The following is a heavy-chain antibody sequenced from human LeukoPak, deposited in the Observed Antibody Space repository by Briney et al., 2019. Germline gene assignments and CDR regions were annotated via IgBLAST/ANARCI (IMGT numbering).Heavy chain of an antibody. V-gene: IGHV4-34*01. Sequence: SETLSLTCAVYGGSFSGYYWSWIRQPPGKGLEWIGDINHSGSTNYNPSLKSRVTISVDTSKNQFSLKLSSVTAADTAVYYCASQYPEWPPRRGFDYWGQGTLVTVSS. CDR1: GGSFSGYY. CDR2: INHSGST. D-gene: IGHD3-3*01. CDR3: ASQYPEWPPRRGFDY. J-gene: IGHJ4*02.